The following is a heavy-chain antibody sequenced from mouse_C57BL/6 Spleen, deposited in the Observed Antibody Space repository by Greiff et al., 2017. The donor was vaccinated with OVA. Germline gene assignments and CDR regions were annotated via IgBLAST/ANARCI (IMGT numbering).Heavy chain of an antibody. CDR1: GFTFSSYT. CDR2: ISGGGGNT. J-gene: IGHJ2*01. CDR3: ARQGLAHFDY. Sequence: EVQVVESGGGLVKPGGSLKLSCAASGFTFSSYTMSWVRQTPEKRLEWVATISGGGGNTYYPDSVKGRFTISRDNAKNTLYLQMSSLRSEDTALYYCARQGLAHFDYWGQGTTLTVSS. V-gene: IGHV5-9*01. D-gene: IGHD3-3*01.